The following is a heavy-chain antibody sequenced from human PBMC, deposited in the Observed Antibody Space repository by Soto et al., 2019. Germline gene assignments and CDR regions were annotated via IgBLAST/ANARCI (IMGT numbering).Heavy chain of an antibody. CDR1: GFTFSSYA. CDR3: AKPGNSGYDLLYLYYFDY. CDR2: ISGSGGST. Sequence: GGSLRLSCAASGFTFSSYAMSWVRQAPGTGLEWVSAISGSGGSTYYADSVKGRFTISRDNSKNTLYLQMNSLRAEDTAVYYCAKPGNSGYDLLYLYYFDYWGQGTLVTVSS. D-gene: IGHD5-12*01. J-gene: IGHJ4*02. V-gene: IGHV3-23*01.